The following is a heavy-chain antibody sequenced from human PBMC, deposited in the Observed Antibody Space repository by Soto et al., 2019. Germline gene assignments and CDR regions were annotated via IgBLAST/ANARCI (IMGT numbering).Heavy chain of an antibody. D-gene: IGHD5-18*01. Sequence: ASVKVSCKVSGYTLTELSMHWVRQAPGKGLEWMGGFDPEDGETIYAQKFQGRVTMTEDTSTATAYMELSSLRSEDTAVYYCAPYVDTAMVGPAFDIWGQGTMVTVSS. V-gene: IGHV1-24*01. J-gene: IGHJ3*02. CDR3: APYVDTAMVGPAFDI. CDR1: GYTLTELS. CDR2: FDPEDGET.